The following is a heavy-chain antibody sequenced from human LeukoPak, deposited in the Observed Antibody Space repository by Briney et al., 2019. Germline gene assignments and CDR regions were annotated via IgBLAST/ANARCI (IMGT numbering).Heavy chain of an antibody. CDR1: GGSFSGYY. V-gene: IGHV4-34*01. J-gene: IGHJ4*02. CDR3: ARDKHIVATIGTFDY. Sequence: SETLSLTCAVYGGSFSGYYWSWIRQPPGKGLEWIGEINHSGSTNYNPSLKSRVTISVDTSKNQFSLKLSSVTAADTAVYYCARDKHIVATIGTFDYWGQGTLVTVSS. D-gene: IGHD5-12*01. CDR2: INHSGST.